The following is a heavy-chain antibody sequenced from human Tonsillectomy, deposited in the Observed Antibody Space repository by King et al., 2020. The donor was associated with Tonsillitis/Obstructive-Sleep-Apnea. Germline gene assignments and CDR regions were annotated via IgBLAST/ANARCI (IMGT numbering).Heavy chain of an antibody. V-gene: IGHV4-39*01. J-gene: IGHJ3*02. Sequence: QLQESGPGLVKPSETLSLTCTVSGGSISRSSYYWDWIRQPPGKGLEWIGSIYYSGSTYYNPSLKSRVTISVDTSKKQFSLKVSSVTAAETAVYYCARHRYGDNGGDVLDIWGQGSMVTVSS. CDR3: ARHRYGDNGGDVLDI. CDR2: IYYSGST. D-gene: IGHD4-17*01. CDR1: GGSISRSSYY.